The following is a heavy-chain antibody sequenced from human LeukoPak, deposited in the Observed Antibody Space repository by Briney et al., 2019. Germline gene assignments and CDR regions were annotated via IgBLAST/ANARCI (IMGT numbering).Heavy chain of an antibody. CDR2: INPDDKSA. CDR1: GFTFSSYG. V-gene: IGHV3-74*01. Sequence: PGRSLRLSCAASGFTFSSYGMHWVRQAPGKGLVWVSRINPDDKSASYADSVKGRFTIARDDARKTLYLQMNSLRAEDTAVYYCARDDPSMIAALHYWGQGTLVTVSS. J-gene: IGHJ4*02. D-gene: IGHD6-6*01. CDR3: ARDDPSMIAALHY.